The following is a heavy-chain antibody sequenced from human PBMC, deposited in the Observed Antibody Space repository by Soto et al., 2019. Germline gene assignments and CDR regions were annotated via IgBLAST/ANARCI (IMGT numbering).Heavy chain of an antibody. CDR1: GFTFSDYY. J-gene: IGHJ4*02. CDR3: ARGSGGSSGWYYLDY. CDR2: ISSSGSTI. V-gene: IGHV3-11*04. Sequence: GGSLRLSCAASGFTFSDYYMSWIRQAPGKGLEWVSYISSSGSTIYYADSVKGRFTISRDNAKNSQYLQMNSLISEDTAVYYCARGSGGSSGWYYLDYWGQGTPVTVSS. D-gene: IGHD6-19*01.